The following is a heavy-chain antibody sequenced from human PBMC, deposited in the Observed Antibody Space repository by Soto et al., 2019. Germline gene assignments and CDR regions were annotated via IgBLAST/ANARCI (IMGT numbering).Heavy chain of an antibody. CDR2: ISGSGGST. Sequence: EVQLLESGGGLLQPGGSLRLSCAASGFTFSSYAMSWVRQAPGKGLEWVSAISGSGGSTYYADSVKGRFTISRDNSKNTLYLQMNSLRAEDTVVYYCAKDLGVHIVVVTELDYWGQGTLVTVSS. CDR3: AKDLGVHIVVVTELDY. CDR1: GFTFSSYA. D-gene: IGHD2-21*02. J-gene: IGHJ4*02. V-gene: IGHV3-23*01.